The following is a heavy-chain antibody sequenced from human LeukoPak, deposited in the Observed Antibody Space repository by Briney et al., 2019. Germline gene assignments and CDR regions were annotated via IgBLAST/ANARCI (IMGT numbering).Heavy chain of an antibody. CDR2: IYYSGTT. CDR1: GGSISSAGYY. Sequence: SETLSLTCTVSGGSISSAGYYWNWIRQHPGKGLEWIGYIYYSGTTYYNPSLRSRVTLSVDTSKNQFSLKLDSVTAADSAVYYCARGPGGELDHWGQGTLVTVSS. J-gene: IGHJ4*02. CDR3: ARGPGGELDH. D-gene: IGHD2-8*02. V-gene: IGHV4-31*03.